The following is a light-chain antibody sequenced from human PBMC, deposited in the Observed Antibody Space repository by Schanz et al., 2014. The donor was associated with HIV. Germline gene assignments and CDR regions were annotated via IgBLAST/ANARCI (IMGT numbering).Light chain of an antibody. CDR1: SSNLGAGYE. Sequence: QSVLTQPPSVSGAPGQRVTISCTGSSSNLGAGYEVHWYRQLPGTAPKLLIYGNNNRPSGVPDRFSGSKSGSSASLAISGLQADDEADYYCQSYDSSLSGWVFGGGTKLTVL. CDR2: GNN. CDR3: QSYDSSLSGWV. J-gene: IGLJ3*02. V-gene: IGLV1-40*01.